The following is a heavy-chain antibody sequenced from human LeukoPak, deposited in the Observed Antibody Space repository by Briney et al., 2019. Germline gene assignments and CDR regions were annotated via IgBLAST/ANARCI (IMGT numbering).Heavy chain of an antibody. D-gene: IGHD2-15*01. CDR2: ISSESTNI. CDR3: SRDGSGSGDC. Sequence: GGSLRLSCAASGFTFNIFGMNWVRLAPGKGLEWVSSISSESTNIYYADSVKGRFTISRDNAKNSLFLEMNSLRPEDTAVYYCSRDGSGSGDCWGQGTLVTVSS. CDR1: GFTFNIFG. V-gene: IGHV3-21*01. J-gene: IGHJ4*02.